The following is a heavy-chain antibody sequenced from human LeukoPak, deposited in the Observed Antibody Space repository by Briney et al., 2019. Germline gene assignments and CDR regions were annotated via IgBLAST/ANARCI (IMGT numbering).Heavy chain of an antibody. CDR1: GFPFSSYW. V-gene: IGHV3-7*03. CDR2: IKQDGSEK. CDR3: AKDKSDGRDGSNHGLDY. D-gene: IGHD5-24*01. J-gene: IGHJ4*02. Sequence: PGGSLRLSCAASGFPFSSYWMTWVRQAPGKGLEWVANIKQDGSEKYYVDSVKGRFTISRDNAKNSLYLQMNSLRAEDMALYYCAKDKSDGRDGSNHGLDYWGQGTLVTVSS.